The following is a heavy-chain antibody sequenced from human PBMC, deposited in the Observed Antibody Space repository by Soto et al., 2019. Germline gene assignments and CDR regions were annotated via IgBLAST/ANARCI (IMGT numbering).Heavy chain of an antibody. CDR3: ARKAAAGTGWFDP. J-gene: IGHJ5*02. CDR2: IIPIFGTA. CDR1: GGTFSSYA. Sequence: ASVKVSCKASGGTFSSYAISWVRQAPGQGLEWMGGIIPIFGTANHAQKFQGRVTITADESTSTAYMELSSLRSEDTAVYYCARKAAAGTGWFDPWGQGTLVTVSS. D-gene: IGHD6-13*01. V-gene: IGHV1-69*13.